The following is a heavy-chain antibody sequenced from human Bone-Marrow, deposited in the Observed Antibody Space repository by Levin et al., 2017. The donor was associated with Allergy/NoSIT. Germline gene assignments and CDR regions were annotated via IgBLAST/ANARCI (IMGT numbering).Heavy chain of an antibody. V-gene: IGHV3-23*01. J-gene: IGHJ3*02. CDR2: ISSDSGGST. CDR3: AKRGCSGGSCYSGLGAFDI. Sequence: GGSLRLSCAASGFTYTSYAMSWVRQAPGKGLEWVSAISSDSGGSTWYADSVKGRFTISRDNSKNTLYLQLNSLRAEDTAVYYCAKRGCSGGSCYSGLGAFDIWGQGTMVTVSP. D-gene: IGHD2-15*01. CDR1: GFTYTSYA.